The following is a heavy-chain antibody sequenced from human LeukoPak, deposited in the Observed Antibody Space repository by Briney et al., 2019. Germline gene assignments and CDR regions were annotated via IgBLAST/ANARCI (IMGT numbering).Heavy chain of an antibody. CDR2: VNRRRDVL. V-gene: IGHV3-9*01. D-gene: IGHD1/OR15-1a*01. Sequence: QPGGSLRLSCAGSGFNFNDYAMHWVRHVPGKGVEWVGGVNRRRDVLAHGPPVKGRSTISKDNARNPPYLQVDSLRFEDTALYYCAKDLAVGTTPRVYAFDVWGQGALVTVSS. CDR3: AKDLAVGTTPRVYAFDV. CDR1: GFNFNDYA. J-gene: IGHJ3*01.